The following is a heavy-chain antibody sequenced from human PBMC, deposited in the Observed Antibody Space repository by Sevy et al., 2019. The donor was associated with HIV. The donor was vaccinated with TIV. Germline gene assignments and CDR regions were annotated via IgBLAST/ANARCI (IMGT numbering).Heavy chain of an antibody. CDR3: ARALTGYFGSHYFDY. D-gene: IGHD3-9*01. CDR2: IYPGDSDT. V-gene: IGHV5-51*01. Sequence: GESLKISCKGSGYSFTSYWIGWVRQMPGKGLEWMGIIYPGDSDTRYSPSFQGQVTISADKSISTAYLQWSSLKASDIAMYYCARALTGYFGSHYFDYWGQGTLVTVSS. CDR1: GYSFTSYW. J-gene: IGHJ4*02.